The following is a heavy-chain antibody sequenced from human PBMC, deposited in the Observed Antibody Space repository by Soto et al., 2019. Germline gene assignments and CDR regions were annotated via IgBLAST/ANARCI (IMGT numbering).Heavy chain of an antibody. D-gene: IGHD3-22*01. Sequence: PGGSLRLSGAAPGFTFSIYSLHWVRQAPCKGLEWVAVMSPNGNNQYYADSVKGRFTISRDTSKSTLYLQMTSLRPDDTAVYYCATGANFYYETSRYWGQATLVTVSS. CDR1: GFTFSIYS. J-gene: IGHJ4*02. V-gene: IGHV3-30-3*01. CDR3: ATGANFYYETSRY. CDR2: MSPNGNNQ.